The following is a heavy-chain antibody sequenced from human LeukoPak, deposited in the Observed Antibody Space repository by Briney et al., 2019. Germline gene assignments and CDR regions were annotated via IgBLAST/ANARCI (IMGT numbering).Heavy chain of an antibody. D-gene: IGHD2-15*01. CDR1: GLTFSSYS. J-gene: IGHJ3*02. V-gene: IGHV3-21*01. CDR3: ARDRGMGAFDI. CDR2: ISSSSSYI. Sequence: PGGSLRLSCAASGLTFSSYSMNWVRQAPGKGLEWVSSISSSSSYIYYADSVKGRFTISRDNAKNSLYLQMNSLRAEDTAVYYCARDRGMGAFDIWGQGTMVTVSS.